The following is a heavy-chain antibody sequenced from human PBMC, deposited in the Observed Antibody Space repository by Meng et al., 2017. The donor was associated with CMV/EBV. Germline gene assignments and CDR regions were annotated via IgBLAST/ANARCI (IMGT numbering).Heavy chain of an antibody. CDR3: ARALLIPKGDDDY. CDR1: ELPCSSYW. D-gene: IGHD2-21*02. J-gene: IGHJ4*02. CDR2: ISYDGSNK. Sequence: GRSLRLSCPPSELPCSSYWMSWVRQARGKGLEWVAVISYDGSNKYYADSVNVRFTISRDNSKNTLYLQMNSLRAEDTAVYYCARALLIPKGDDDYWGQGTLVTVSS. V-gene: IGHV3-30*03.